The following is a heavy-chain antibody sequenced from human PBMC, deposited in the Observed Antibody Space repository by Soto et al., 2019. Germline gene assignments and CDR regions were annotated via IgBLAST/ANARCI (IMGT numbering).Heavy chain of an antibody. CDR1: GFTVSSNY. CDR2: IYSVGST. V-gene: IGHV3-53*01. D-gene: IGHD2-15*01. Sequence: GGSLRLSCAASGFTVSSNYMSWVRQAPGKGLEWVSFIYSVGSTYYADSVKGRFTISRDNSKNTLYLQMNSLRAEDTAVYYCARAGAAPYYYYGMDVWGQGTRVTVSS. CDR3: ARAGAAPYYYYGMDV. J-gene: IGHJ6*02.